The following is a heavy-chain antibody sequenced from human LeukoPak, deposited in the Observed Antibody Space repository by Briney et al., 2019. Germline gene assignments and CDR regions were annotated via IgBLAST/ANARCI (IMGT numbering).Heavy chain of an antibody. CDR1: GGSISSGGYY. Sequence: SETLSLTCTVSGGSISSGGYYWSWIRQHPGKGLEWIGYIYYSGSTYYNPSLKSRVTISVDTSKNQFSLKLSSVTAADTAVYYCARDKVEYSSPTDAFDIWGQGTMVTVSS. V-gene: IGHV4-31*03. D-gene: IGHD6-6*01. CDR2: IYYSGST. CDR3: ARDKVEYSSPTDAFDI. J-gene: IGHJ3*02.